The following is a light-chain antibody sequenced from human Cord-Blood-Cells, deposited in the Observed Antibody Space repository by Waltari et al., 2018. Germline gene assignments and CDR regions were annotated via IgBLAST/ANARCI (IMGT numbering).Light chain of an antibody. V-gene: IGLV1-51*01. CDR2: DNN. CDR3: GTWDSSLSAVV. Sequence: QSVLTQPPSVSAAPGQKVTISCSGSSSNIGNNYVSCYQQLPGTAPKLLIYDNNKRPSGIPGRFSGSKSGTSATLGITGLQTGYEADYYCGTWDSSLSAVVFGGGTKLTVL. J-gene: IGLJ2*01. CDR1: SSNIGNNY.